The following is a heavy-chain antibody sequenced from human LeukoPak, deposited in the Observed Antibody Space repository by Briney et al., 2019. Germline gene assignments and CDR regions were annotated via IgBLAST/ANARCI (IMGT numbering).Heavy chain of an antibody. CDR2: RQPGNVS. CDR3: ARERDYDTYFDY. V-gene: IGHV3-53*01. J-gene: IGHJ4*02. Sequence: GGSLRLSCAVSGFTASTHHTAWVRQAPGKGLEWVSVRQPGNVSYYADSVTGRFTTSTDSSKNTLYLQMRDLRAEDTALYYCARERDYDTYFDYWGQGTLVIVSS. D-gene: IGHD3-22*01. CDR1: GFTASTHH.